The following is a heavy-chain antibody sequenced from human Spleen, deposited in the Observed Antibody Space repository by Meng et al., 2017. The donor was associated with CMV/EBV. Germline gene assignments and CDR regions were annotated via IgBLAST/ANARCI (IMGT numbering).Heavy chain of an antibody. Sequence: ASVKVSCKASGYTFTGYYIHWIRQAPGQGLEWMGWINANSGDTNYAVKFQGRVTLTRDTSITTAYMELSSLRSDDTAFYYCARVTDFWSTPWGFDPWGQGTLGTVSS. D-gene: IGHD3-3*01. V-gene: IGHV1-2*02. J-gene: IGHJ5*01. CDR3: ARVTDFWSTPWGFDP. CDR1: GYTFTGYY. CDR2: INANSGDT.